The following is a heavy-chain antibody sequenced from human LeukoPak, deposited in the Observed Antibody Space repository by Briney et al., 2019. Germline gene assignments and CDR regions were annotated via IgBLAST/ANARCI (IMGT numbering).Heavy chain of an antibody. J-gene: IGHJ6*03. D-gene: IGHD4-17*01. CDR2: INPNNGGT. CDR3: ARDWFQLRSGGEPPYYYMDV. Sequence: ASVKVSCKASGYTFTGYYMHWARQAPGQGLEWMGWINPNNGGTNYAQKFQGRVTMTGDTSISTAYMELSRLRSDDTAVYYCARDWFQLRSGGEPPYYYMDVWGKGTTVTISS. V-gene: IGHV1-2*02. CDR1: GYTFTGYY.